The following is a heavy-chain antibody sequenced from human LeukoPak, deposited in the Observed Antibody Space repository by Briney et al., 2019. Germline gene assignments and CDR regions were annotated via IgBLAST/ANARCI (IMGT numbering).Heavy chain of an antibody. J-gene: IGHJ4*02. Sequence: SETLSLTCAVYGGSFNGYYWSWIRQPPGKGLEWIGEINHSGSTNYNPSLKSRVTISVDTSKNQFSLKLSSVTAADTAVYYCARAGSIVDTATYYFDYWGQGTLVTVSS. D-gene: IGHD5-18*01. CDR2: INHSGST. CDR1: GGSFNGYY. V-gene: IGHV4-34*01. CDR3: ARAGSIVDTATYYFDY.